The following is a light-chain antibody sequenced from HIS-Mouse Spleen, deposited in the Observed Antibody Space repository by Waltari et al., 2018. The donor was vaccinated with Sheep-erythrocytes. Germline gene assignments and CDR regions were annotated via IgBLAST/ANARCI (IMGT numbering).Light chain of an antibody. V-gene: IGLV2-11*01. J-gene: IGLJ1*01. CDR2: DVS. Sequence: QSALTQPRSVSGSPGQSVTISCTGTSSDVGGYNYVSWYQQHPGKAPKLRIYDVSKRRSGVPDGFYGSKSGNTASLTISGLQAEDEADYYCCSYAGSYNHVFATGTKVTVL. CDR3: CSYAGSYNHV. CDR1: SSDVGGYNY.